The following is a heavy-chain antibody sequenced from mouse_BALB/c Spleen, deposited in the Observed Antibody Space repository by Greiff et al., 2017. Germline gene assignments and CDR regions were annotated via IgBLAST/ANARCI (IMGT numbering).Heavy chain of an antibody. CDR2: ISSGGST. CDR3: ARGGGYYPAWFAY. CDR1: GFTFSSYA. V-gene: IGHV5-6-5*01. J-gene: IGHJ3*01. Sequence: EVHLVESGGGLVKPGGSLKLSCAASGFTFSSYAMSWVRQTPEKRLEWVASISSGGSTYYPDSVKGRFTISRDNARNILYLQMSSLRSEDTAMYYCARGGGYYPAWFAYWGQGTLVTVSA. D-gene: IGHD2-3*01.